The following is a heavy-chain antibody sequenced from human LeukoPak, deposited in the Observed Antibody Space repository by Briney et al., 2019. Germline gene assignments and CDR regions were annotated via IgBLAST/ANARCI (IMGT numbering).Heavy chain of an antibody. D-gene: IGHD2-15*01. Sequence: SETLSLTCTASGYSISSGYYWGWIRQPPGKGLEWIGVYHVGTTDYNPSLKSRVTISIDTSKNQFSLKLTSVTAADTAFYYCATGFTLIPFDYWGQGTLVTVSS. CDR3: ATGFTLIPFDY. V-gene: IGHV4-38-2*02. CDR1: GYSISSGYY. J-gene: IGHJ4*02. CDR2: VYHVGTT.